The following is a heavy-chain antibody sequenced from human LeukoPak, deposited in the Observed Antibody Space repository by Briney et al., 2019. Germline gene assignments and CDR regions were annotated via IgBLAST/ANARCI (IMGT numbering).Heavy chain of an antibody. CDR3: ARGRFGELLGRSFDY. CDR2: INPSGGST. V-gene: IGHV1-46*01. CDR1: GYTFTGYY. Sequence: WASVKVSCKASGYTFTGYYMHWVRQAPGQGLEWMGIINPSGGSTSYAQKFQGRVTMTRDTSTSTVYMELSSLRSEDTAVYYCARGRFGELLGRSFDYWGQGTLVTVSS. J-gene: IGHJ4*02. D-gene: IGHD3-10*01.